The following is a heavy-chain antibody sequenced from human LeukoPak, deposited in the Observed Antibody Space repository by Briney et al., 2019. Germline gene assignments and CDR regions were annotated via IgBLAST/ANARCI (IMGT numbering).Heavy chain of an antibody. CDR3: ARVSIGWYSFDY. D-gene: IGHD6-19*01. CDR2: IGTAGDT. CDR1: GFTFSSYD. J-gene: IGHJ4*02. V-gene: IGHV3-13*01. Sequence: GGSLRLSCAASGFTFSSYDMHWVRQATGKGLEWVSAIGTAGDTYYPGSVKGRFTISRENAKNSLYLQMNSLRAEDTAVYYCARVSIGWYSFDYWGQGTLVTVSS.